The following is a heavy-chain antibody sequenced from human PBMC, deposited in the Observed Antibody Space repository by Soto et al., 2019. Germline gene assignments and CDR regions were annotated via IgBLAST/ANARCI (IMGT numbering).Heavy chain of an antibody. CDR2: DSTNDDRT. Sequence: QVQMVQSGPEVKMPGASVKVSCKTSGYTFTAYGLAWLRQAPGQRPEGMGWDSTNDDRTNYARKFQGRVTMTTDRSTTTTSMELRSLGTDDTAGYYCARELNTESSAYYSFAFWGQGTLVTVSS. J-gene: IGHJ4*02. CDR1: GYTFTAYG. CDR3: ARELNTESSAYYSFAF. V-gene: IGHV1-18*01. D-gene: IGHD3-22*01.